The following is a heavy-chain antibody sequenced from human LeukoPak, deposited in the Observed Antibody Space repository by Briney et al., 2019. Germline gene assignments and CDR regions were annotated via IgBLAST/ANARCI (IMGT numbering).Heavy chain of an antibody. Sequence: SETLSLTCAVHGGSFSGYYWSWIRQPPGKGLEWIGEINHSGSTNYNPSLKSRVTISVDTSKNQFSLKLSSVTAADTAVYYCAREGFYDILTGYPFYYYYYYMDVWGKGTTVTVSS. J-gene: IGHJ6*03. CDR3: AREGFYDILTGYPFYYYYYYMDV. D-gene: IGHD3-9*01. V-gene: IGHV4-34*01. CDR1: GGSFSGYY. CDR2: INHSGST.